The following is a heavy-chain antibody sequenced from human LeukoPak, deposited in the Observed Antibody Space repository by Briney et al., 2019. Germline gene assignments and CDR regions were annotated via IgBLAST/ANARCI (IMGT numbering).Heavy chain of an antibody. V-gene: IGHV3-7*01. CDR1: GFTFSSYW. CDR3: ATDATVTTFDY. D-gene: IGHD4-17*01. J-gene: IGHJ4*02. Sequence: GGSLILSGAASGFTFSSYWMSWVRQAPGKGLEWVANIKQDGSEKYYVDSVKGRFTISRDNAKNSLYLQMNSLRAEDTAVYYCATDATVTTFDYWGQGTLVTVSS. CDR2: IKQDGSEK.